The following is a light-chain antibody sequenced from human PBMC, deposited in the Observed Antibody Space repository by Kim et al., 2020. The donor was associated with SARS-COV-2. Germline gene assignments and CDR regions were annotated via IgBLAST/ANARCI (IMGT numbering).Light chain of an antibody. V-gene: IGLV3-21*04. CDR2: YET. Sequence: AHRETARSTWGGDNIASKSVHWYQQKPGPAPVLVIYYETDRPSGIPERFAGSNSGNTATLTISRVEAGDEAAYYCEVWDTSSDHVIFGGGTQLTVL. CDR1: NIASKS. J-gene: IGLJ2*01. CDR3: EVWDTSSDHVI.